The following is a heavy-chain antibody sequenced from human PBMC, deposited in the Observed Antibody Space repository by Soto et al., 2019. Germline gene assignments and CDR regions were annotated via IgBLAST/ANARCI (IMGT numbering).Heavy chain of an antibody. CDR2: ISGSGGST. V-gene: IGHV3-23*01. CDR1: GFTFSSYA. D-gene: IGHD6-13*01. CDR3: AKDQVWGIAAAGKVTLDY. J-gene: IGHJ4*02. Sequence: PGGSLRLSCAASGFTFSSYAMSWVRQAPGKGLEWVSAISGSGGSTYYADSVKGRFTISRDNSKNTLYLQMNSLRAEDTAVYYCAKDQVWGIAAAGKVTLDYWGQGTLVTVSS.